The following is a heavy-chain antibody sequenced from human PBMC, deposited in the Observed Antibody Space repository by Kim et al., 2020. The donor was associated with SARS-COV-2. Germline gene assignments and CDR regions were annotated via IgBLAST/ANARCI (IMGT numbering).Heavy chain of an antibody. J-gene: IGHJ4*01. CDR2: ISYDGSNK. CDR3: ARGKDIVVVPAAGVNFD. V-gene: IGHV3-30*04. D-gene: IGHD2-2*01. Sequence: GGSLRLSCAASGFTFSSYAMHWVRQAPGKGLEWVAVISYDGSNKYYADSVKGRFTISRDNSKNTLYLQMNSLRAEDTAVYYCARGKDIVVVPAAGVNFD. CDR1: GFTFSSYA.